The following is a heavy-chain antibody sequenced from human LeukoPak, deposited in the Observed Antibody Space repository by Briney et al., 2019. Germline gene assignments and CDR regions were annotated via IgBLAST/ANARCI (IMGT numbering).Heavy chain of an antibody. J-gene: IGHJ4*02. CDR3: AKDPPVRNRCSSTSCPARTNY. V-gene: IGHV3-30*18. Sequence: GGSLRLSCAASGFTFSSYGMHWARQAPGKGLEWVAVISYDGSNKYYADSVKGRFTISRDNFKNTLYLQMNSLRAEDTAVYYCAKDPPVRNRCSSTSCPARTNYWGQGTLVTVSS. D-gene: IGHD2-2*01. CDR1: GFTFSSYG. CDR2: ISYDGSNK.